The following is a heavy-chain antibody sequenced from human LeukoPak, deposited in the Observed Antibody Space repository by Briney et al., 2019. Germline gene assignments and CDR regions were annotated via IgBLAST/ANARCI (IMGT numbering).Heavy chain of an antibody. CDR2: ISYDGSNK. CDR3: ASGDYVWGSYRYNRDY. D-gene: IGHD3-16*02. J-gene: IGHJ4*02. Sequence: SGGSLRLSCAASGFTFSSYAMHWVRQAPGKGLEWVAVISYDGSNKYYADSVKGRFTISRDNSKNTLYLQMNSLRAEDTAMYYCASGDYVWGSYRYNRDYWGQGTLVTVSS. CDR1: GFTFSSYA. V-gene: IGHV3-30-3*01.